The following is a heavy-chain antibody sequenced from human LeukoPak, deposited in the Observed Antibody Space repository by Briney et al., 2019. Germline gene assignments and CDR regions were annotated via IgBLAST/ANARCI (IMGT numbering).Heavy chain of an antibody. Sequence: GGSLRLSCLVSGFSVSNNYVSWVRQAPGKGLEWVAVISYDGSNKNYADSVKGRFTISKDNSKNTLYLQMNSLRAEDTAVYYCARDWYNSPLDYWGRGTLVTVSS. J-gene: IGHJ4*02. CDR2: ISYDGSNK. V-gene: IGHV3-30-3*01. D-gene: IGHD1-1*01. CDR3: ARDWYNSPLDY. CDR1: GFSVSNNY.